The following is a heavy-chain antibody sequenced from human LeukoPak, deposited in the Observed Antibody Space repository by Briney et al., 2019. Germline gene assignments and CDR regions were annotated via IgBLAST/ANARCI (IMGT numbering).Heavy chain of an antibody. D-gene: IGHD3-10*01. Sequence: ASVKVSCKVSGYTLTELSMHWVRQAPGKELEWMGGFDPEDGETIYAQKFQGRVTMTEDTSTDTAYMELSSLRSEDTAVYYCATRAVRGVIIGGDAFDIWGQGTMVTVSS. CDR1: GYTLTELS. V-gene: IGHV1-24*01. J-gene: IGHJ3*02. CDR2: FDPEDGET. CDR3: ATRAVRGVIIGGDAFDI.